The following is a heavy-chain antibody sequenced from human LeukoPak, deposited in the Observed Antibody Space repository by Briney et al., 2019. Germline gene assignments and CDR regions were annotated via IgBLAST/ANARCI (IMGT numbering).Heavy chain of an antibody. CDR2: INNSGRT. V-gene: IGHV4-4*09. CDR1: DASISSYY. Sequence: SETLSLTCTVSDASISSYYWSWIRQSPGKGLEWIAYINNSGRTNYNPSLKSRVTISADTSKNQLSLKVRSVTAAGTAVYYCARGAGWYEYWGQGTQVTVFS. J-gene: IGHJ4*02. CDR3: ARGAGWYEY. D-gene: IGHD6-19*01.